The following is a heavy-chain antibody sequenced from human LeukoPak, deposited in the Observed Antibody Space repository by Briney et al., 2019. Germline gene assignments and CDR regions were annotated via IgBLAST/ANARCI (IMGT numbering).Heavy chain of an antibody. CDR1: GFTFSSYA. Sequence: TGGSLRLSCAASGFTFSSYAMSWVRQAPGKGLEWVSTINGGGVNTHYADSVGGRFTISRDNSKNTLFLQMNSPRDEDTAVYYCAKDLYSNYGPADYWGQGNLVTVSS. V-gene: IGHV3-23*01. D-gene: IGHD4-11*01. CDR3: AKDLYSNYGPADY. J-gene: IGHJ4*02. CDR2: INGGGVNT.